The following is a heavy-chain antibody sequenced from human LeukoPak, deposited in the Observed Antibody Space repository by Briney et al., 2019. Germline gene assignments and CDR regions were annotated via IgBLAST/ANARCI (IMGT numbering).Heavy chain of an antibody. V-gene: IGHV4-38-2*01. CDR1: GYSISSGYY. CDR3: ARGWPYQGV. Sequence: SETLSLTCAVSGYSISSGYYWGWIRQPPGKGLEWIGSIYHSGSTYYNPSLKSRVTISVDTSKNQFSLKLSSVTAADTAVYYCARGWPYQGVWGKGTTVTVSS. CDR2: IYHSGST. J-gene: IGHJ6*04. D-gene: IGHD2-2*01.